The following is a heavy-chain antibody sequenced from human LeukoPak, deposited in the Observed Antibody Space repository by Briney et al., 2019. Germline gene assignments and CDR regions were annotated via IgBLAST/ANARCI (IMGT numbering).Heavy chain of an antibody. J-gene: IGHJ4*02. D-gene: IGHD4-17*01. CDR1: GYTFTSYG. Sequence: RASVKVSCKASGYTFTSYGISWVRQAPGQGLEWMGIINPSGGSTSYAQKFQGRVTMTRDMSTSTVYMELSSLRSDDTAVYYCARRYARGDYAPFDYWGQGTLVTVSS. CDR2: INPSGGST. CDR3: ARRYARGDYAPFDY. V-gene: IGHV1-46*01.